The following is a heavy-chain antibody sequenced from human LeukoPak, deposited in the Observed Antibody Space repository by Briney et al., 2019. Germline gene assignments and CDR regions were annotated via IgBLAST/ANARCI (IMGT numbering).Heavy chain of an antibody. CDR3: ARGSHLSHYYLYGMDV. Sequence: GGSLRLSCAASGFTFSSYWMSWVRQAPGRGLEWVANIKQDGSEKYYVDSVKGRFTISRDNDKNSLYLQMNSLRAEDTAVYYCARGSHLSHYYLYGMDVWGQGTTVTVSS. J-gene: IGHJ6*02. CDR1: GFTFSSYW. CDR2: IKQDGSEK. V-gene: IGHV3-7*01.